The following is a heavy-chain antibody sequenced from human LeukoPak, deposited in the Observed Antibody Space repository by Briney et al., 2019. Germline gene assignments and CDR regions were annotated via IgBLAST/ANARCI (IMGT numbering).Heavy chain of an antibody. CDR2: ISSSGSNI. CDR3: ARKQYSSSWYWWFDP. V-gene: IGHV3-48*03. Sequence: GGSLRLSCAASGFIFSSYEMNWVRQAPGKGLEWVSYISSSGSNIYYADSVKGRFTISRDNAKNSLYLQMNSLRAEDTAVYYCARKQYSSSWYWWFDPWGQGTLVTVSS. CDR1: GFIFSSYE. D-gene: IGHD6-13*01. J-gene: IGHJ5*02.